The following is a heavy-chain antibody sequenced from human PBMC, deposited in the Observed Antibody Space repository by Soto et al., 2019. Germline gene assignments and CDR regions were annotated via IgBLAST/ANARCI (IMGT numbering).Heavy chain of an antibody. V-gene: IGHV3-23*01. D-gene: IGHD4-17*01. CDR3: AKDGDFGEDGPAEYFEH. CDR2: TTGSGANK. Sequence: EVNLLESGGGVVQPGESLRISCVGSGFTFKNYAMTWVRQAPGKGLEWVSGTTGSGANKHYADSVRGRFTISRDNSKKTLYLEMKRLRGADTAVYYCAKDGDFGEDGPAEYFEHWGQGTLVTVSS. J-gene: IGHJ1*01. CDR1: GFTFKNYA.